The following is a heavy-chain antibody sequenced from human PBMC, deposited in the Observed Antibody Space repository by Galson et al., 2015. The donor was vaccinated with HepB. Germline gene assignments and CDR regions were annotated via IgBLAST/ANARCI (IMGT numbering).Heavy chain of an antibody. CDR3: ARTLFHPSGSVVVPAADYYYYGMDV. D-gene: IGHD2-2*01. CDR1: GGTFSSYA. V-gene: IGHV1-69*13. CDR2: IIPIFGTA. Sequence: SVKVSCKASGGTFSSYAISWVRQAPGQGLEWMGGIIPIFGTANYAQKFQGRVTITADESTSTAYMELSSLRSEDTAVYYCARTLFHPSGSVVVPAADYYYYGMDVWGQGTTVTVSS. J-gene: IGHJ6*02.